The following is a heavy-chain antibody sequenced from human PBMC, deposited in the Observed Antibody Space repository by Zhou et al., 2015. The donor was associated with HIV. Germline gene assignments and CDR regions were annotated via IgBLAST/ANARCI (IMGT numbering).Heavy chain of an antibody. CDR2: IYSGGST. Sequence: EVQLVESGGVVVQPGGSLRLSCAASGFIFDDYVMHWVRQVPGKGLEWVSVIYSGGSTYYADSVKGRFTISRDNSKNTLYLQMNSLRAEDTAVYYCARDRAGQITIFGMIKNWGQGTMVTVSS. CDR1: GFIFDDYV. V-gene: IGHV3-66*02. J-gene: IGHJ3*01. D-gene: IGHD3-3*01. CDR3: ARDRAGQITIFGMIKN.